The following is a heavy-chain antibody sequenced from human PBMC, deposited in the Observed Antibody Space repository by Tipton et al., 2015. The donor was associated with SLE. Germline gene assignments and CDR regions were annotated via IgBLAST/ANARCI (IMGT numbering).Heavy chain of an antibody. V-gene: IGHV4-59*02. Sequence: TLSLTCTVSGASVSSFCWNWIRQSPGKGLEWIACVCNSVSTNYDPSLKSRGTISVDTSKNQFSLNLYSVTAADTAVYYCARGSRGVGFDVWGHGTTVIVSS. J-gene: IGHJ6*02. CDR1: GASVSSFC. CDR2: VCNSVST. CDR3: ARGSRGVGFDV. D-gene: IGHD3-10*01.